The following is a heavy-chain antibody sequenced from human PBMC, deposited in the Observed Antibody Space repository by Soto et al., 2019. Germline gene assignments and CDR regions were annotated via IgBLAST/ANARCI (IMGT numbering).Heavy chain of an antibody. CDR3: ARGRYCLTGRCFPNGFDS. V-gene: IGHV4-30-4*08. D-gene: IGHD7-27*01. CDR2: IYKSATT. CDR1: DGSIRSGGYY. Sequence: SAPLSLPYTVSDGSIRSGGYYWSWNRQHPGKGLEWIGYIYKSATTYYNPSFESRVAISVDTSKSQFSLNVTSVTAADTAVYFCARGRYCLTGRCFPNGFDSWGQGALVTVSS. J-gene: IGHJ5*01.